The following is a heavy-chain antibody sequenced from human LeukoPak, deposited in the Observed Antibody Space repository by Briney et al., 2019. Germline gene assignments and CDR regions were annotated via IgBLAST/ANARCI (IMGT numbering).Heavy chain of an antibody. V-gene: IGHV1-2*02. CDR1: GYIFTGYY. CDR3: ARPTGYYSYYFDY. CDR2: INPNSGGT. Sequence: ASVKVSCKASGYIFTGYYMHWVRQAPGQGLEWMGWINPNSGGTNYAQKFQGRVTMTRDTSISTAYMELSRLRSDDTAVYYCARPTGYYSYYFDYWGQGTLVTVPS. D-gene: IGHD3-9*01. J-gene: IGHJ4*02.